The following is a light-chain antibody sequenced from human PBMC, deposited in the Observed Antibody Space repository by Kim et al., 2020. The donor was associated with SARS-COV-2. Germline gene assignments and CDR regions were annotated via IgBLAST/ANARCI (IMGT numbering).Light chain of an antibody. V-gene: IGLV3-19*01. J-gene: IGLJ2*01. Sequence: SSELTQDPAVSVALGQTVRITCQGDSLRSYYATWYQQRPRQAPVLVIYGRNNRPSGISDRFSGSSSGNTASLTISGAQAEDEADFYCQSRDSGGNVLLGGGTQLTVL. CDR1: SLRSYY. CDR2: GRN. CDR3: QSRDSGGNVL.